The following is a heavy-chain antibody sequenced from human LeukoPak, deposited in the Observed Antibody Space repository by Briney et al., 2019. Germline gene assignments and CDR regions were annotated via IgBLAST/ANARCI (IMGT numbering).Heavy chain of an antibody. J-gene: IGHJ4*02. Sequence: GGSLRLSCAASGFTLSMYWMHWVRQVPGEGLVWVSNIDYVGRTTHYADSVRGRFTISRDNAKNSLYLQMNSLRAEDTALYYCAKDRAEENYFDYWGQGTLVTVSS. CDR1: GFTLSMYW. CDR3: AKDRAEENYFDY. CDR2: IDYVGRTT. D-gene: IGHD6-13*01. V-gene: IGHV3-74*01.